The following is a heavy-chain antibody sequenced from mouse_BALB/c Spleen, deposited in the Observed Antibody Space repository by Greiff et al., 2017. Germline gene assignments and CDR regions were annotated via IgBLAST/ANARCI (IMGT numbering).Heavy chain of an antibody. V-gene: IGHV14-4*02. J-gene: IGHJ2*01. CDR1: GFNIKDYY. Sequence: EVQLHQSGAELVRSGASVKLSCTASGFNIKDYYMHWVKQRPEQGLEWIGWIDPENGDTEYAPKFQGKATMTADTSSNTAYLQLSSLTSEDTAVYYCNAGGYFDYWGQGTTLTVSS. CDR2: IDPENGDT. CDR3: NAGGYFDY.